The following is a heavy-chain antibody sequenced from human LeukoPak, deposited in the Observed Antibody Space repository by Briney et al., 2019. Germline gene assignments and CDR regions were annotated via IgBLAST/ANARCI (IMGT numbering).Heavy chain of an antibody. CDR1: GGSISSYY. CDR3: ARDKYPRCSGGSCHRKNWFDP. V-gene: IGHV4-59*01. D-gene: IGHD2-15*01. J-gene: IGHJ5*02. Sequence: SETLSLTCTVSGGSISSYYWSWIRQPPGKGLEWIGYIYYSGSTNYNPSPKSRVTISVDTSKNQFSLKLSSVTAADTAVYYCARDKYPRCSGGSCHRKNWFDPWGQGTLVTVSS. CDR2: IYYSGST.